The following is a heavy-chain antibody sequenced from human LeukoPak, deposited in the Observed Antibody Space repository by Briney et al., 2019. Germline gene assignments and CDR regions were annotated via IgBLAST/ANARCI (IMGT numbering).Heavy chain of an antibody. Sequence: SETLSLTCTVSGGSISSYYWSWIRQPPGKGLGWIGYIYYSGSTNYNPSLKSRVTISVDTSKNQFSLKLSSVTAADTAVYYCARVKVTRTPPLFDYWGQGTLVTVSS. CDR2: IYYSGST. V-gene: IGHV4-59*12. CDR1: GGSISSYY. J-gene: IGHJ4*02. D-gene: IGHD1-14*01. CDR3: ARVKVTRTPPLFDY.